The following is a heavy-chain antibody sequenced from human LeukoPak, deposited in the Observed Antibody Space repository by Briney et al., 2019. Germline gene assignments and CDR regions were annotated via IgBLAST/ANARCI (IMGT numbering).Heavy chain of an antibody. J-gene: IGHJ4*02. CDR1: GGSISSGDYY. Sequence: PSQTLSLTCTVSGGSISSGDYYWSWIRQPPGKGLEWIGYIYYSGSTYYNPSLKSRVTISVDTSKNQFSLKLSSMTAADTAVYYCARVEMATILFDYWGQGTLVTVSS. D-gene: IGHD5-24*01. V-gene: IGHV4-30-4*01. CDR3: ARVEMATILFDY. CDR2: IYYSGST.